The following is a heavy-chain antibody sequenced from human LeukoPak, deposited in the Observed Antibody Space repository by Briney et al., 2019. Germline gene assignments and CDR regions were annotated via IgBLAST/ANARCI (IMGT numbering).Heavy chain of an antibody. D-gene: IGHD7-27*01. J-gene: IGHJ4*02. CDR3: ARDRRDWGSTDYFDY. CDR1: TFTLNNYW. V-gene: IGHV3-7*05. Sequence: GGSLRLSCTASTFTLNNYWMSWVRQAPGKGLEWVANIKQDGSEKYHVDSVKGRFTIPRDNSKNTLYLQMNSLRAEDTAVYYCARDRRDWGSTDYFDYWGQGTLVTVSS. CDR2: IKQDGSEK.